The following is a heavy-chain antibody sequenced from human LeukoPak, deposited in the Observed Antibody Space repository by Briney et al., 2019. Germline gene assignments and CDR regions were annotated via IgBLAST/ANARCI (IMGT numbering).Heavy chain of an antibody. V-gene: IGHV6-1*01. Sequence: SQTLSLTCAISGDSVSSNTAAWGWLRPSPSRGLEWLGRTYYRSKWFYDYAASVKSRITINPDTSKNQFSLQLYSVTPDDTAMYYCARDVSGTDYFYYMDVWGKGTTVTVSS. CDR1: GDSVSSNTAA. D-gene: IGHD6-19*01. J-gene: IGHJ6*03. CDR2: TYYRSKWFY. CDR3: ARDVSGTDYFYYMDV.